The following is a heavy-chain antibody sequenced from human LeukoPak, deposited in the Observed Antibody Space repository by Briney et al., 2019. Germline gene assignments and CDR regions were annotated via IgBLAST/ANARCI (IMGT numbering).Heavy chain of an antibody. J-gene: IGHJ5*02. CDR1: GFTLSSYW. CDR2: INSDGSTT. D-gene: IGHD6-13*01. Sequence: GGSLRLSCAASGFTLSSYWMHWVRQAPGKGLVWVSRINSDGSTTNYADSVKGRFTISRDNAKNTLYLQMDSLRAEDTAVYYCARGPGYSSSWYGTDLWGQGALVTVSS. V-gene: IGHV3-74*01. CDR3: ARGPGYSSSWYGTDL.